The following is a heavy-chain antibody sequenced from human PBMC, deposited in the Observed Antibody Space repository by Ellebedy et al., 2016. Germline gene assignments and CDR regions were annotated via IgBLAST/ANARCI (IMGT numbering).Heavy chain of an antibody. V-gene: IGHV2-70*04. CDR2: IDWDDDK. D-gene: IGHD6-13*01. Sequence: SGPTLVXPTQTLTLTCTFSGFSLSTSGMRVSWIRQPPGKALEWLARIDWDDDKFYSTSLKTRLTISKDTSKNQVVLTMTNMDPVDTATYYCARGSSPYYYGMDVWGQGTTVTVSS. CDR1: GFSLSTSGMR. CDR3: ARGSSPYYYGMDV. J-gene: IGHJ6*02.